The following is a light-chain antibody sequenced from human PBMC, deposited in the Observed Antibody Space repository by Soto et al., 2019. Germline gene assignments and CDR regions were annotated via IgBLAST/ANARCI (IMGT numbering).Light chain of an antibody. CDR2: GAS. Sequence: EIVLTQSPGTLSLSPGERVTLSCRASQSVTSSYLAWYQQKPGQAPRLLIYGASTRATGIPDRFSGSGSGRDFSRTISRLDHEDFAVYYCQQYGSSRLTFGGGNKVEIK. V-gene: IGKV3-20*01. J-gene: IGKJ4*01. CDR1: QSVTSSY. CDR3: QQYGSSRLT.